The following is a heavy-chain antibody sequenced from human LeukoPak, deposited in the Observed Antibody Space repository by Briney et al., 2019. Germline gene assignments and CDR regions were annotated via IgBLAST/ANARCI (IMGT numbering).Heavy chain of an antibody. CDR2: ISYDGSNE. D-gene: IGHD6-13*01. J-gene: IGHJ4*02. CDR3: VRRPEAGDY. Sequence: PGGSLRLSCAASGFTSSSYAMHWVRQAPGKGLEWVAVISYDGSNEYYADSVKGRFTISRDNSKNTLYLQMNSLRGDDTAVYYCVRRPEAGDYWGQGTLVTVSS. CDR1: GFTSSSYA. V-gene: IGHV3-30-3*01.